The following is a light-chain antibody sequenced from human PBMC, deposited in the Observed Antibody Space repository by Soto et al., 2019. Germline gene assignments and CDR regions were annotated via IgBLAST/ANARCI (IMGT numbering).Light chain of an antibody. CDR1: PSVTNF. Sequence: EIVLTQSPATLSLSPGERATLSCRASPSVTNFLAWYQQKPGQAPRLLIFGASSRATGIPARFSGSGSGTEFNLTISSLQSEDFAVYFCQQYDDWLRLTFGGGTKVDIK. CDR2: GAS. V-gene: IGKV3D-15*01. CDR3: QQYDDWLRLT. J-gene: IGKJ4*01.